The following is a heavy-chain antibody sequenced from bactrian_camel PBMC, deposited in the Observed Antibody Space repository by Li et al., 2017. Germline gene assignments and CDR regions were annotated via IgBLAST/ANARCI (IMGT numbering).Heavy chain of an antibody. Sequence: VQLVESGGDSVQPGGSLRLSCVVSGYNDYRSLLMGWFRQAPGNEREGVASIYMSNGLTHVADSVKGRFTISRDNAKNTVYLQMNSLKPEDTAMYYCTKDRSYGTRNWVQSTRGQGTQVTVS. J-gene: IGHJ4*01. CDR2: IYMSNGLT. CDR3: TKDRSYGTRNWVQST. D-gene: IGHD3*01. CDR1: GYNDYRSLL. V-gene: IGHV3S1*01.